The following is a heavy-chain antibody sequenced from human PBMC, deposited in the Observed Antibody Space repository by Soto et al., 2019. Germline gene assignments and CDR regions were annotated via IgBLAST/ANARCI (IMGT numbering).Heavy chain of an antibody. CDR1: GFTFSSYA. Sequence: GESLKISCAASGFTFSSYAMSWVRQAPGKGLEWVSAISGSGGSTYYADSVKGRFTISRDNSKNTLYLQMNSLRAEDTAVYYCARWGGAVAGTDRAASIWGQGTMVTVSS. CDR2: ISGSGGST. J-gene: IGHJ3*02. D-gene: IGHD6-19*01. V-gene: IGHV3-23*01. CDR3: ARWGGAVAGTDRAASI.